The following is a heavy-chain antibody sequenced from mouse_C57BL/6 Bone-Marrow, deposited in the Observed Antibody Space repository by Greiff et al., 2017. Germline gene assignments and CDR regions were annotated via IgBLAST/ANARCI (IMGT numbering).Heavy chain of an antibody. CDR2: SRNKANDYKT. D-gene: IGHD4-1*01. CDR3: ARELTGTEWYCDV. J-gene: IGHJ1*03. CDR1: GFTFSDFY. Sequence: EVMLVVSGGGLVQSGRSLRLSCATSGFTFSDFYMEWVRQAPGKGLEWIAASRNKANDYKTEYSASVKGRFFVSRDTSQSILYLQMNALRAEDTAIYYGARELTGTEWYCDVWGTGTTVTVSS. V-gene: IGHV7-1*01.